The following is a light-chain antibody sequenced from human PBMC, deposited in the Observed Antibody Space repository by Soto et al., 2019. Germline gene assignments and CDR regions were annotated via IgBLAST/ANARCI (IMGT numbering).Light chain of an antibody. CDR1: QSVSNNY. Sequence: EVVLTQSPGTLSLSPGERATLSCRASQSVSNNYLAWYQQKPGQGPRLLIFGSSDRATGIPDRFSGSWSGTDFTLTISRLEPEDFAVYYCQQYGSPPPYTFDQGTKLEIK. V-gene: IGKV3-20*01. CDR3: QQYGSPPPYT. CDR2: GSS. J-gene: IGKJ2*01.